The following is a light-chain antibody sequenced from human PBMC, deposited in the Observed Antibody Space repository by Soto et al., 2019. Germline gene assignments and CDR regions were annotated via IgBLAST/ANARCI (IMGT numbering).Light chain of an antibody. J-gene: IGKJ2*01. CDR2: GAS. CDR1: QSVSNSY. Sequence: EIVLTQSPGTLSLSPGERATLSCRASQSVSNSYLAWYQQKPGQAPRLLIYGASSRATGIPDRFSGSGSGTDFTLTISRLEPEDFAVYYCQQYGNSPPNTFGQGTKPEIK. CDR3: QQYGNSPPNT. V-gene: IGKV3-20*01.